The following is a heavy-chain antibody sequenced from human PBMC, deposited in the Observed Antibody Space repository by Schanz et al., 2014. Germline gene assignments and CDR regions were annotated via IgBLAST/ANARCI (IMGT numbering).Heavy chain of an antibody. Sequence: QVQLVESGGGVVQPGRSLRLSCSASGFTLSSYGMHWVRQAPGKGLEWLAVIWFDGTNKYNADSVRGRFTISRDNSKNTLYLQMNNLRAEDTAVYYCARDRVGASSYFDSWGQGAL. V-gene: IGHV3-33*01. CDR2: IWFDGTNK. D-gene: IGHD1-26*01. CDR1: GFTLSSYG. J-gene: IGHJ4*02. CDR3: ARDRVGASSYFDS.